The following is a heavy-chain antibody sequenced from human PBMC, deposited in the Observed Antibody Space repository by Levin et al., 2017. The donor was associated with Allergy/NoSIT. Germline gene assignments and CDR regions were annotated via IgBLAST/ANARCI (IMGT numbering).Heavy chain of an antibody. Sequence: GGSLRLSCAASGFTFSSYGMHWVRQAPGKGLEWVAVISYDGSNKYYADSVKGRFTISRDNSKNTLYLQMNSLRAEDTAVYYCAKISLETAIMISWTNDAFDIWGQGTMVTVSS. D-gene: IGHD3-16*01. CDR2: ISYDGSNK. V-gene: IGHV3-30*18. CDR3: AKISLETAIMISWTNDAFDI. CDR1: GFTFSSYG. J-gene: IGHJ3*02.